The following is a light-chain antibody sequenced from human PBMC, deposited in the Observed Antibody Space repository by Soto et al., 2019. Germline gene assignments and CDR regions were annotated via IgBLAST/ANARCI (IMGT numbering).Light chain of an antibody. J-gene: IGKJ4*01. CDR1: QSVNSN. CDR3: QQYNNWPPLT. V-gene: IGKV3-15*01. CDR2: GAS. Sequence: EIVMTQYTATLSVSPGERATLSCRASQSVNSNLAWYQQKPGQAPRLVINGASNRATGIPARFSGSGSGTEFALTISSLQSEDFAVYYCQQYNNWPPLTFGGGTKVDIK.